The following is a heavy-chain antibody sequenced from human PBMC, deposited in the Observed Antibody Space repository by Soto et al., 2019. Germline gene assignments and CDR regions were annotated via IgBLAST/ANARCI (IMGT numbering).Heavy chain of an antibody. D-gene: IGHD2-2*01. CDR3: AREVRYCSSTSCYGSFDY. CDR1: GGTFSSYT. V-gene: IGHV1-69*08. Sequence: QVQLVQSGAEVKKPGSSVKVSCKASGGTFSSYTISWVRQAPGQGLEWMGRIIPILGIANYAQKLQGRVTITADKSTSTAYMELSSLRSEDTAVYYCAREVRYCSSTSCYGSFDYWGQGTLVTVSS. J-gene: IGHJ4*02. CDR2: IIPILGIA.